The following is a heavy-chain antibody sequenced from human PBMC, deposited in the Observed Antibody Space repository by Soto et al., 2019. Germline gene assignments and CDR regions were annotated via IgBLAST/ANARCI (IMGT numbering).Heavy chain of an antibody. CDR1: GESFIGYY. CDR2: INHRGST. V-gene: IGHV4-34*01. Sequence: SETLSLTCAVYGESFIGYYWTWIRQPPGKGLEWIGEINHRGSTNYNPSLKSRVSISIDTSKNQLSLKLTSVTAADTSVYYWARTDIVTTNWFDPWGQGTLVTVSS. D-gene: IGHD5-12*01. J-gene: IGHJ5*02. CDR3: ARTDIVTTNWFDP.